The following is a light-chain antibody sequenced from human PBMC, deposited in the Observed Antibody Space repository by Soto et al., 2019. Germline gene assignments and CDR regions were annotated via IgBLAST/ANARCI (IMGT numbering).Light chain of an antibody. CDR1: SSNIGGNT. CDR3: AARYDSLKAVV. CDR2: TND. V-gene: IGLV1-44*01. Sequence: QSVLTQPPSASGTPGQRVTISCSGSSSNIGGNTVNWFQQLPGTAPKLLIYTNDQRPSGIPDRFSGSKSGTSASLAISGLRSEDEGDYYCAARYDSLKAVVFGGGTKRTVL. J-gene: IGLJ2*01.